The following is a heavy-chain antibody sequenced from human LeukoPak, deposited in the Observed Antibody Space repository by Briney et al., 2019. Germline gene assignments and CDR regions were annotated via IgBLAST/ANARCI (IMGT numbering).Heavy chain of an antibody. CDR2: IYYSGST. CDR3: ARGSRFLEWPTN. CDR1: GGSISSSSYY. J-gene: IGHJ3*01. Sequence: PSETLSLTCTVSGGSISSSSYYWGWIRQPPGKGLEWIGSIYYSGSTYYNPSLKSRVTISVDTSKNQFSLKLSSVTAADTAVYYCARGSRFLEWPTNWGQGTMVTVSS. V-gene: IGHV4-39*01. D-gene: IGHD3-3*01.